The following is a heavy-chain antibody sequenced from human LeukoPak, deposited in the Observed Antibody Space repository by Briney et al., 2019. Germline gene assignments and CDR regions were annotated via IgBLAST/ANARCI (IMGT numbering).Heavy chain of an antibody. CDR1: GFTFGSHA. CDR2: IFGSGGSP. Sequence: GGSLRLSCEASGFTFGSHAMYWVRQAPGEGLEWVAGIFGSGGSPHYADSVKGRFTISRDNSRNTVYLQINSLRAEDTAVYYCGKTTVGYSSGQKPAWPVDYWGQGTLVTVSS. J-gene: IGHJ4*02. V-gene: IGHV3-23*01. CDR3: GKTTVGYSSGQKPAWPVDY. D-gene: IGHD5-18*01.